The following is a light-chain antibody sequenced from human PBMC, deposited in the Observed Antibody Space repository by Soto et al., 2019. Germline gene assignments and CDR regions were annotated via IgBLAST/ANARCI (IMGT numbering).Light chain of an antibody. CDR3: QQYYSAPRT. Sequence: DIVMTQSPDSLAVSLGERATINCKSSQSVIHTSNNKSYLAWYQQKPGQPPELLLYWASARESGVPDRFSGSGSGTDFTLTISSLQAEDVAVYYCQQYYSAPRTFGQGTKVDSK. CDR1: QSVIHTSNNKSY. V-gene: IGKV4-1*01. J-gene: IGKJ2*01. CDR2: WAS.